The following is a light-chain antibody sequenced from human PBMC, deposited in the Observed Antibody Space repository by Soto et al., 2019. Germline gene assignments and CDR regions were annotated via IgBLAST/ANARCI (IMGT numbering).Light chain of an antibody. J-gene: IGLJ2*01. CDR2: EAS. CDR3: CSFAGGATVV. V-gene: IGLV2-23*02. CDR1: SNDLGGYNL. Sequence: QSALTQPASVSGSPGQSITISCTGTSNDLGGYNLVSWYQQYPGKAPKLIIYEASERPSGVSDRFSGSRSGNTASLTISTLQTEDEADYFCCSFAGGATVVFGGGTQLTVL.